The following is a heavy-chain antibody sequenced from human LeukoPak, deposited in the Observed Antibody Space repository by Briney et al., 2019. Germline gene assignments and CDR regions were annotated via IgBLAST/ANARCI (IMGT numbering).Heavy chain of an antibody. Sequence: RASVKVSCKASGYSFTSYALNWVRQAPGQGLEWMGWINPNTGNPTYAQGFTGRFVFSLDTSVSTAYLQISSLKAEDSAVYYCARGTRGVCNYWGQGTLVTVSS. V-gene: IGHV7-4-1*02. J-gene: IGHJ4*02. CDR3: ARGTRGVCNY. CDR1: GYSFTSYA. D-gene: IGHD3-10*01. CDR2: INPNTGNP.